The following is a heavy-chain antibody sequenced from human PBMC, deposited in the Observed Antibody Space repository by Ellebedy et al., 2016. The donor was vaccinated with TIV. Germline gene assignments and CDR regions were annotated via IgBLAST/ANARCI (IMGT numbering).Heavy chain of an antibody. Sequence: AASVKVSCKASGYTFTSYNINWARQASGQGLEWMGWMNPKSDHTVYAQRFQGRVTTTRNTSITTAYLELSGLRSEDTAVYYCARAYYGSWNYVRAFDIWGQGTLVTVSS. CDR3: ARAYYGSWNYVRAFDI. CDR1: GYTFTSYN. D-gene: IGHD3-10*01. CDR2: MNPKSDHT. J-gene: IGHJ3*02. V-gene: IGHV1-8*01.